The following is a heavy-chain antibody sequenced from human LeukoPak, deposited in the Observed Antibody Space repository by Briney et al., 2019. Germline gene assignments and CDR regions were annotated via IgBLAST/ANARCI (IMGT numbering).Heavy chain of an antibody. J-gene: IGHJ4*02. Sequence: GGSLRLSCAASGFTFSSSGMHWVRQAPGKGLEWVAVIWYDGSNKYYADSVKGRFTISRDNSKNTLYLQMNSLRAEDTCVYYCARDAVVRGVDYCGQGTLVTVSS. CDR3: ARDAVVRGVDY. CDR1: GFTFSSSG. CDR2: IWYDGSNK. D-gene: IGHD3-10*01. V-gene: IGHV3-33*01.